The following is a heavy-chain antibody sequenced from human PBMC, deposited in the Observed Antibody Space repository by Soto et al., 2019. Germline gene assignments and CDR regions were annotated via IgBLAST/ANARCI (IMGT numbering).Heavy chain of an antibody. CDR2: ISYDGINK. D-gene: IGHD2-2*01. V-gene: IGHV3-30-3*01. CDR1: GFTFSSYA. CDR3: ARDPRCSSISCFTWDYYYHRLDV. Sequence: PGGSLRLSCAASGFTFSSYAMHWVRHAPGKGLEWVALISYDGINKYYADSVKGRFTISRDNSKNTLYLQMNSLRAEDTAVYYCARDPRCSSISCFTWDYYYHRLDVWGLGTTVTVSS. J-gene: IGHJ6*01.